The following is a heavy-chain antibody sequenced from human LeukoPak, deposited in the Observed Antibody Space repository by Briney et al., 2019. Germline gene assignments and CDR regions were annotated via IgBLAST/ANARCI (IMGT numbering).Heavy chain of an antibody. CDR3: ARGLPAGYSSSWYPGAFDI. CDR1: GFTVSSNY. J-gene: IGHJ3*02. D-gene: IGHD6-13*01. Sequence: GGSLRLSCAASGFTVSSNYMSWVRQAPGKGLEWVSVIYSGGSTYYADSVKGRFTISRDNSKNTLYLQMNSLRAEDTAVYYCARGLPAGYSSSWYPGAFDIWGQGTMVTVSS. CDR2: IYSGGST. V-gene: IGHV3-66*01.